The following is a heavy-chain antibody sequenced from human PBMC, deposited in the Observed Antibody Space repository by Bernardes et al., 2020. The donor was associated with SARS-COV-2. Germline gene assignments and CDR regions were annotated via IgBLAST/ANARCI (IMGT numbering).Heavy chain of an antibody. D-gene: IGHD3-22*01. J-gene: IGHJ4*02. CDR3: ARDLSPGDSSGLDY. V-gene: IGHV3-33*01. CDR1: GFTFSSYG. CDR2: IWYDGSNK. Sequence: GGSLRLSCAASGFTFSSYGMHWVRQAPGKGLEWVAVIWYDGSNKYYADSVKGRFTISRDNSKNTLYLQMNSLRAEDTAVYYCARDLSPGDSSGLDYWGQGTLVTVSS.